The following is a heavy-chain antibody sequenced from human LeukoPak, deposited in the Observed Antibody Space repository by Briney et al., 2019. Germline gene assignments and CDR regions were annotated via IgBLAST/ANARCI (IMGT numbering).Heavy chain of an antibody. CDR2: ISGSGGSS. Sequence: PGGSLRLSCAASGFTFSSYAMSWVRQAPGKGLEWVSGISGSGGSSSYADSVKGRFTISRDNSKNTLYLQMSSLRAEDTAVYYCARDLGYCSGGSCYNAFYIWGQGTMVTVSS. V-gene: IGHV3-23*01. J-gene: IGHJ3*02. CDR1: GFTFSSYA. D-gene: IGHD2-15*01. CDR3: ARDLGYCSGGSCYNAFYI.